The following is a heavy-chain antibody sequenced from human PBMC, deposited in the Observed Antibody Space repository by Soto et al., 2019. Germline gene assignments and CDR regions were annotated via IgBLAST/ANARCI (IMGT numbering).Heavy chain of an antibody. D-gene: IGHD5-12*01. V-gene: IGHV4-59*12. J-gene: IGHJ3*02. Sequence: SETLSLTCTVSGGSISNYYWTWIRQPPGKGLEWIGYIYYSGSTNYNPSLKSRVTISVDTSKNQFSLKLSSVTAADTAVYYCARVRDGYNRRVDAFDIWGQGTMVTVSS. CDR1: GGSISNYY. CDR3: ARVRDGYNRRVDAFDI. CDR2: IYYSGST.